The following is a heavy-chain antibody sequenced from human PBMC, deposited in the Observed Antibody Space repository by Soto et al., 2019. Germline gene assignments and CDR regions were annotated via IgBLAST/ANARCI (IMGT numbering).Heavy chain of an antibody. CDR2: ISNEGSNE. Sequence: GGSLRLSCAASGFSFSSYAMHWVRQAPGKGLEWVAVISNEGSNEHYADSLKGRFSISRDNSKNTLYLQMSSLRPEDTAVYYCAREYSLAVLATGNWGQGTQVTVSS. J-gene: IGHJ4*02. V-gene: IGHV3-30-3*01. CDR3: AREYSLAVLATGN. CDR1: GFSFSSYA. D-gene: IGHD5-18*01.